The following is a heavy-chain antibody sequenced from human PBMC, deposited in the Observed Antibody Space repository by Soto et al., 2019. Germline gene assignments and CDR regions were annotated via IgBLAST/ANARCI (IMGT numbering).Heavy chain of an antibody. CDR3: ARALESLRLNYYYYYGMDV. J-gene: IGHJ6*02. CDR1: GFTFSSYA. D-gene: IGHD1-1*01. V-gene: IGHV3-30-3*01. CDR2: ISYDGSNK. Sequence: QVQLVEAGGGVVQPGRSLRLSCAASGFTFSSYAMHWVRQAPGKGLEWVAVISYDGSNKYYADSVKGRFTISRDNSKNTLYLRMSSLRAEDTAVYYCARALESLRLNYYYYYGMDVWGHGTTVIVSS.